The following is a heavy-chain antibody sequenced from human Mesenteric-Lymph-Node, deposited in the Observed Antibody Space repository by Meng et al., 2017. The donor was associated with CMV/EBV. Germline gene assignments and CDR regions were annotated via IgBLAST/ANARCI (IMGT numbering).Heavy chain of an antibody. D-gene: IGHD3-10*01. J-gene: IGHJ5*02. Sequence: QLQLQESGSGLVKPSETLSLTCTVSVGSIISSRYFWGWLRQPPGKGLDWIGSIYYSGSTYYNPSLKSRVTISVDTSKNQFSLKLSSVTAADTAVYYCARPHYYGSGSSPWFDPWGQGTLVTVSS. CDR2: IYYSGST. CDR1: VGSIISSRYF. V-gene: IGHV4-39*01. CDR3: ARPHYYGSGSSPWFDP.